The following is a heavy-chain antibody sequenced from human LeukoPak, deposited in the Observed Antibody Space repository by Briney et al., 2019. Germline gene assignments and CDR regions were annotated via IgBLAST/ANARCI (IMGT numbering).Heavy chain of an antibody. J-gene: IGHJ4*02. D-gene: IGHD1-26*01. Sequence: PGGSLTLSCAASGFAFSTYWMHWVRQAPGKGLQWVSFVNNNGSSTSYADSVKGRFTISRDNAKNTLYLQMTSLRAEDTAVYYCARRGRSGNYQREWGQGTLVTVSS. CDR2: VNNNGSST. V-gene: IGHV3-74*01. CDR1: GFAFSTYW. CDR3: ARRGRSGNYQRE.